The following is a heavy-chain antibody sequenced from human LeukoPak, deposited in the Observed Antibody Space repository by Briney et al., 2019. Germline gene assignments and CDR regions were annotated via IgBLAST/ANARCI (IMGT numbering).Heavy chain of an antibody. CDR1: GYTFTAYY. J-gene: IGHJ4*02. CDR3: ARSGGFDY. Sequence: ASVKVSCKASGYTFTAYYMHWVRQAPGQGLEWMGWINPNSGGTSYAQNFQGRVTMTRDTSISTAYTELSGLGSDDTAFYYCARSGGFDYWGQGTLVTVSS. CDR2: INPNSGGT. D-gene: IGHD4-23*01. V-gene: IGHV1-2*02.